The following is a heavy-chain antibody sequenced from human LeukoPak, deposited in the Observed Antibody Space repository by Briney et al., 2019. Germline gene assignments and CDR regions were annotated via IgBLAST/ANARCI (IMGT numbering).Heavy chain of an antibody. CDR3: ARSYSSSRGTFDY. D-gene: IGHD6-6*01. Sequence: GGSLRLSCAASGFTYRSYGMNWVRQALGRGLESVSSITSSSSYIYYADSVKGRFTISRDNAKNSLYLQMNSLRAEDTAVYYCARSYSSSRGTFDYWGQGTLVTVSS. V-gene: IGHV3-21*01. CDR2: ITSSSSYI. CDR1: GFTYRSYG. J-gene: IGHJ4*02.